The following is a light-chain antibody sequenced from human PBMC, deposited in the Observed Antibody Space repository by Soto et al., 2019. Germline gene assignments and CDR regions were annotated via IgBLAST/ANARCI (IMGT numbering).Light chain of an antibody. J-gene: IGLJ1*01. CDR3: CSYAGTYSYG. Sequence: QSVLTQPRSVSGSPGQSVTISCTGTSNDFGGYDYVSWYQQHPGKAPKLIIYDVSKRPSGVLDRFSGSKSGNTASLTISGLQAEDEADYYCCSYAGTYSYGFGTGTKVTVL. V-gene: IGLV2-11*01. CDR2: DVS. CDR1: SNDFGGYDY.